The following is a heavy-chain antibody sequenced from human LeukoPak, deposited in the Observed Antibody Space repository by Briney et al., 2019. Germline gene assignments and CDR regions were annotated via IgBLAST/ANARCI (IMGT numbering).Heavy chain of an antibody. CDR3: ARAGSFWYLDY. D-gene: IGHD3-3*01. CDR2: IYYSGSS. CDR1: GYSISSGDY. V-gene: IGHV4-38-2*02. J-gene: IGHJ4*02. Sequence: PSETLSLTCTVSGYSISSGDYWGWIRQPPGKGLEWIGNIYYSGSSYYNPSLKNRVTISVDPSKGQFSLWLTSVTAADTAVYYCARAGSFWYLDYWGQGTLVTVSS.